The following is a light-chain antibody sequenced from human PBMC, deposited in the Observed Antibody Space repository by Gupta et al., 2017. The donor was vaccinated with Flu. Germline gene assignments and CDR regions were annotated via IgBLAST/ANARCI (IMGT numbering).Light chain of an antibody. CDR1: QGIGID. CDR2: GAS. J-gene: IGKJ1*01. V-gene: IGKV1-17*01. Sequence: DIQMTQSPSSLSASVGDRVTISCRASQGIGIDLSWYQQKPGTAPKRLISGASKLESGVPSRFSGGGSGATFTLTISSLRPEDFATYYCLQYYYSYWTFGQGTKVDIK. CDR3: LQYYYSYWT.